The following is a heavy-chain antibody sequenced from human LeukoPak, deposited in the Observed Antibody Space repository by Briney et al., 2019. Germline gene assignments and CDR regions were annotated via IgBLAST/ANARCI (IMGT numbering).Heavy chain of an antibody. V-gene: IGHV3-20*01. CDR3: ARERSTSNWYGTPDFDY. CDR2: INRNGGTI. Sequence: GGSLRLSCAVSGFTFDDYGMSWVRQVPGKGLEWVSGINRNGGTINYADSVKGRFTISRDYAKNSLYLQMNSLRAEDTALYHCARERSTSNWYGTPDFDYWGQGILVTVSS. D-gene: IGHD6-13*01. J-gene: IGHJ4*02. CDR1: GFTFDDYG.